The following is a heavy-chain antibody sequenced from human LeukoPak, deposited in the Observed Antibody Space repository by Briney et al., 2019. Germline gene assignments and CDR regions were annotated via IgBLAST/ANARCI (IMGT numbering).Heavy chain of an antibody. CDR2: TRNKANSYTT. CDR3: ARSHRTRVLDY. V-gene: IGHV3-72*01. J-gene: IGHJ4*02. Sequence: GGSLRLSCAASGFTFSDDYMDWVRQAPGKGLEWVGRTRNKANSYTTEYAASVKGRFTISRDDSKNSLYLQMNSLKTEDTAVYYCARSHRTRVLDYWGQGTLVTVSS. CDR1: GFTFSDDY. D-gene: IGHD3-10*01.